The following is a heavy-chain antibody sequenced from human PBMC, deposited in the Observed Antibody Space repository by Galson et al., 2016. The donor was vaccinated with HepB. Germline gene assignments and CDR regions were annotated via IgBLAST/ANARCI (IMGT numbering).Heavy chain of an antibody. CDR2: IYNSGST. CDR3: AKASIVGATTVRWFDP. CDR1: GGSISSYY. D-gene: IGHD1-26*01. Sequence: ETLSLTCTVSGGSISSYYWRWIRLPPGKGLEWLGYIYNSGSTKYNPSLKSRVTISVDTSKNQLSLKLSSVTAADTAVYYCAKASIVGATTVRWFDPWGQGTLVTVSS. J-gene: IGHJ5*02. V-gene: IGHV4-59*01.